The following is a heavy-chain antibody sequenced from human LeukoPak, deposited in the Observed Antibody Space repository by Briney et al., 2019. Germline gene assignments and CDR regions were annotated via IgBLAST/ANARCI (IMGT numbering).Heavy chain of an antibody. CDR1: GFIFSSYD. CDR2: ISRAGDRT. V-gene: IGHV3-23*01. Sequence: GGSLRLSCVGSGFIFSSYDMGWVRQAPGKGLEWVSSISRAGDRTYYEDSVKGRFTFSRDNSRNTMYLQMNSLRAEDTVVYYCARGESFAFDVWGQGTVVTVSS. CDR3: ARGESFAFDV. J-gene: IGHJ3*01.